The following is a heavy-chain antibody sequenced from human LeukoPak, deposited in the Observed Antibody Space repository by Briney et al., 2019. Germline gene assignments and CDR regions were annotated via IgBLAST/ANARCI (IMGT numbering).Heavy chain of an antibody. D-gene: IGHD4-11*01. V-gene: IGHV3-21*01. CDR1: GFTFSSYS. J-gene: IGHJ4*02. Sequence: PGGSLRLSCAASGFTFSSYSMNWVRQAPGKGLEWVSSISSSSSYMYYADSVKGRFTISRGNAKNSLYLQMNSLRAEDTAVYYCATGTTVTTNDYWGQGTLVTVSS. CDR2: ISSSSSYM. CDR3: ATGTTVTTNDY.